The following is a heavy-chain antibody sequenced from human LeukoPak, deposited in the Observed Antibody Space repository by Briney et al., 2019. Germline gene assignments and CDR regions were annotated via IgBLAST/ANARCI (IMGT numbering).Heavy chain of an antibody. J-gene: IGHJ4*02. V-gene: IGHV3-30*03. D-gene: IGHD3-10*01. CDR1: GFTFSSYG. Sequence: GTSLRLSCAASGFTFSSYGMNWVRQAPGKGLEWVAVISYDGTNKFYVDSLRGRFTISRDNSKNTLYLQMNSLRAEDTAVYYCARDGYYGSGTYPDYWGQGTLVTVSS. CDR3: ARDGYYGSGTYPDY. CDR2: ISYDGTNK.